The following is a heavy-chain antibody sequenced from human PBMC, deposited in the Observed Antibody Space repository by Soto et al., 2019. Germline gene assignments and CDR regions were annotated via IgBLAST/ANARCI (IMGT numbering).Heavy chain of an antibody. CDR3: ARQRTTIVTQDYFDH. Sequence: SETLSLTCIVSGESISSSSYYWGWIRQPPGQGLEWIGSIYYSGRTYYNPSFNSRVTISIDTSNNQFSLKFSSATATHTAVYCCARQRTTIVTQDYFDHWGQGALVTVSS. J-gene: IGHJ4*02. CDR1: GESISSSSYY. D-gene: IGHD2-21*02. V-gene: IGHV4-39*01. CDR2: IYYSGRT.